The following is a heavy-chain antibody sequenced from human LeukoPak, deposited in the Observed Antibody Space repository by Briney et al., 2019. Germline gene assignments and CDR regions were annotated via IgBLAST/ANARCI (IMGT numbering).Heavy chain of an antibody. V-gene: IGHV4-30-4*07. CDR3: VRGRYSSGWFKDKNWFDP. J-gene: IGHJ5*02. D-gene: IGHD6-19*01. CDR2: IYYSGTI. CDR1: GVAISRGGYA. Sequence: SETLSLTCAVSGVAISRGGYAWNWIRQPPGKGLEWIAYIYYSGTIYYNPSLKSRATISVDTSKNQFSLKLSSVTAADTAVYYRVRGRYSSGWFKDKNWFDPWGQGIPVTVSS.